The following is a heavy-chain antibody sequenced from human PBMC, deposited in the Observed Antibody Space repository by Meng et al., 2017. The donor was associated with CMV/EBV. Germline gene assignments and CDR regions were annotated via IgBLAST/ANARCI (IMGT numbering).Heavy chain of an antibody. CDR1: GGSFSGYY. V-gene: IGHV4-34*01. CDR2: INHSGST. J-gene: IGHJ6*02. CDR3: ARDRGVVPAAMGRGYYYYYGMDV. Sequence: GSLRLSCAVYGGSFSGYYWSWIRQPPGKGLEWIGEINHSGSTNYNPSLKSRVTISRDNAKNSLYLQMNSLRAEDTAVYYCARDRGVVPAAMGRGYYYYYGMDVWGQGTTVTVSS. D-gene: IGHD2-2*01.